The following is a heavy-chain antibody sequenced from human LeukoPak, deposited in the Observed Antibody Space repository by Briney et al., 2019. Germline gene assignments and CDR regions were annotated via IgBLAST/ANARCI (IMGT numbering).Heavy chain of an antibody. J-gene: IGHJ4*02. V-gene: IGHV3-23*01. Sequence: GGSLRLSCAASGFTFRSYAMNWVRQAPGKGLEWVSAVTSSGGSTYYADSVKGRFTISRDNSNNTLYLQMNSLRAEDTAVYYCAKGRGSSWYKLHFDYWGQGTLVTVSS. D-gene: IGHD6-13*01. CDR2: VTSSGGST. CDR1: GFTFRSYA. CDR3: AKGRGSSWYKLHFDY.